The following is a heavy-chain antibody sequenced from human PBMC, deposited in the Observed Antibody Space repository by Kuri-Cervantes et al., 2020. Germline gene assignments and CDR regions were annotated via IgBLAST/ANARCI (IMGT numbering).Heavy chain of an antibody. J-gene: IGHJ2*01. Sequence: GESLKISCAASGFPFSDHYMDWVRQAPGKGPEWVGRIRNKANSYTTEYAASVKGRFTISRDNAKNSLYLQMNSLRAEDTAVYYCARTIMITFGGVIVIRKSVTGTGGYFDLWGRGTLVTVSS. CDR2: IRNKANSYTT. CDR1: GFPFSDHY. D-gene: IGHD3-16*02. V-gene: IGHV3-72*01. CDR3: ARTIMITFGGVIVIRKSVTGTGGYFDL.